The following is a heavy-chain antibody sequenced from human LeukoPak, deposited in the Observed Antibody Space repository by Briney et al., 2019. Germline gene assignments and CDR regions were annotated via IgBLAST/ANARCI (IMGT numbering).Heavy chain of an antibody. V-gene: IGHV3-11*01. Sequence: GGSLRLSCAASGFTFSDYYMSWIRLAPGRGLEWVSYISSSGSTIYYAHSVKGRFTISRDNAKNSLYLQMNSLRAEHTAVYYCASSNAAILDMYYFHYWGQGTLVTVSS. J-gene: IGHJ4*02. CDR1: GFTFSDYY. D-gene: IGHD2-15*01. CDR3: ASSNAAILDMYYFHY. CDR2: ISSSGSTI.